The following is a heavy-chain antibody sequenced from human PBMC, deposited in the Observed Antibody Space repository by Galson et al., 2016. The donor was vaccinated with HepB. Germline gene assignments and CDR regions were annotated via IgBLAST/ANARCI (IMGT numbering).Heavy chain of an antibody. CDR3: AKAMAADRTNWFDP. CDR1: GFTFRRFG. D-gene: IGHD6-13*01. Sequence: SLRLSCAAFGFTFRRFGMHWVRQVPGQGLEWVAIISHDGSLKFYADSVKGRFTISRDNLNNTLYLQMNSLRREDSAIYYCAKAMAADRTNWFDPWGHGVLVTVSS. J-gene: IGHJ5*02. CDR2: ISHDGSLK. V-gene: IGHV3-30*18.